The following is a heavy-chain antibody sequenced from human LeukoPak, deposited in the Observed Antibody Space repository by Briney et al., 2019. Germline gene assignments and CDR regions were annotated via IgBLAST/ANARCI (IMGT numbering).Heavy chain of an antibody. J-gene: IGHJ3*02. CDR1: GFTFGSHN. D-gene: IGHD2-2*01. CDR2: LSSSRTYI. Sequence: PGGSLRLSCAASGFTFGSHNMNWVRQAPGQGLEWVSSLSSSRTYIHYAHSVKGRCTISRDNTKNSLYLQLNSLRAEDTAVYYCARDGPGGGSSPSCYAGECGFDIWGQATMVTVS. V-gene: IGHV3-21*01. CDR3: ARDGPGGGSSPSCYAGECGFDI.